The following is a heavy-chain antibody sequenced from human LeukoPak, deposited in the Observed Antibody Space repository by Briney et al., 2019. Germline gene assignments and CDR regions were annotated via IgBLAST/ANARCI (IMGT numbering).Heavy chain of an antibody. CDR3: AREGALQRAEREGRYDFWSGPHDAFDI. CDR1: GGTFSSYA. J-gene: IGHJ3*02. D-gene: IGHD3-3*01. Sequence: GASVKVSCKASGGTFSSYAISWVRQAPGQGLEWMGGIIPIFGTANYAQKFQGRVTITADESTSTAYMELSSLRSEDTAVYYCAREGALQRAEREGRYDFWSGPHDAFDIWGQGTMVTVSS. CDR2: IIPIFGTA. V-gene: IGHV1-69*13.